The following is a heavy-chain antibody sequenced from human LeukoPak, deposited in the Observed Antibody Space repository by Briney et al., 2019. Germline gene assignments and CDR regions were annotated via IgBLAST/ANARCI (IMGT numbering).Heavy chain of an antibody. D-gene: IGHD6-19*01. Sequence: GGSLRLSCAASGFTFSISNMNWVRQAPGKGLEWVSVIYSGGSTYYADSVKGRFTISRDNSKNTLYLQMNSLRAEDTAVYYCARGYSSGWFDYWGQGTLVTVSS. CDR1: GFTFSISN. J-gene: IGHJ4*02. CDR2: IYSGGST. V-gene: IGHV3-53*01. CDR3: ARGYSSGWFDY.